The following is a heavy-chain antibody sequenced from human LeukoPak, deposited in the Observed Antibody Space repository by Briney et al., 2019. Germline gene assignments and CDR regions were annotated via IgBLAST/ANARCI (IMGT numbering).Heavy chain of an antibody. CDR1: GYSISSGYY. CDR2: IYHSGST. V-gene: IGHV4-38-2*02. Sequence: PSETLSLTCAVSGYSISSGYYWGWIRQPPGKGLEWIGSIYHSGSTYYNPSLKSRVTISVDTSKNQFSLKLSSVTAADTAVYYCARDGYDSGGLYYFDYWGQGTLVTVSS. CDR3: ARDGYDSGGLYYFDY. D-gene: IGHD3-22*01. J-gene: IGHJ4*02.